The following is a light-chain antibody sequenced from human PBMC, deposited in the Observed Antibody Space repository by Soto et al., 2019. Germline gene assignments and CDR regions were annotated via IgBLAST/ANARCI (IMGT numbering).Light chain of an antibody. V-gene: IGKV1-5*03. CDR2: KAS. CDR1: QSINSW. J-gene: IGKJ1*01. Sequence: DIQMTQSPSTLSGSVGDRVTITCRASQSINSWLAWYQQKPGKAPKLLIYKASSLESGVPPRFSGSGSGTKFTLTIASLQPDDFATYYCQQYETFSGTFGPGTKVDIK. CDR3: QQYETFSGT.